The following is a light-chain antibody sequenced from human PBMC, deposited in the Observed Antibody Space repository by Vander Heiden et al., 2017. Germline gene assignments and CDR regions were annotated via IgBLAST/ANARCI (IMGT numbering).Light chain of an antibody. CDR1: QSVSSY. J-gene: IGKJ4*01. Sequence: EIVLTQSPATLSLSAGESATLSCRASQSVSSYLAWYQQKPGQAPRLLIYDASNRATGIPARCSGSGAGTDFTLTISSREPEDFAVYYCQQRINGQPSLTFGGGTKVEIK. CDR3: QQRINGQPSLT. V-gene: IGKV3D-11*02. CDR2: DAS.